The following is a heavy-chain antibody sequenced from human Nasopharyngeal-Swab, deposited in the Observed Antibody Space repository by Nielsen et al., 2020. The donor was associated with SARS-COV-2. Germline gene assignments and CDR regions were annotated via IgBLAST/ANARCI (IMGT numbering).Heavy chain of an antibody. CDR2: INPDSGAA. J-gene: IGHJ2*01. Sequence: ASVKVSCKASGYTFTGYHIHWVRQAPGQGLEWMGWINPDSGAASYGQWLQGRVTMTRDTSISTAYMELSRLRSDDTAVYYCARDSPGSGSYSGSTRYFDLWGRGTLVTVSS. D-gene: IGHD3-10*01. CDR3: ARDSPGSGSYSGSTRYFDL. V-gene: IGHV1-2*02. CDR1: GYTFTGYH.